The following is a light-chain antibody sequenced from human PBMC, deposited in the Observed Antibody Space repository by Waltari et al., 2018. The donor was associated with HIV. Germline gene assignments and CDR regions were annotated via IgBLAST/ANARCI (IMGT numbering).Light chain of an antibody. Sequence: EIVLTQSPGTLSLSPGERATLSCRASQSVSSSYLAWYQQKSGQAPRLLIYGASSRATGIPDRFSGSGSGTDFTLNINRLEPEDFAVYYCQQYGDSPPWTFGQGTKVEIK. V-gene: IGKV3-20*01. CDR1: QSVSSSY. CDR2: GAS. J-gene: IGKJ1*01. CDR3: QQYGDSPPWT.